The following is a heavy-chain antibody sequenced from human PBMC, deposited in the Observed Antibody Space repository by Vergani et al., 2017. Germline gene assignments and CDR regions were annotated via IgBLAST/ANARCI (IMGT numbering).Heavy chain of an antibody. CDR3: ARPSFRGHYGMEV. CDR2: IYYSGST. V-gene: IGHV4-39*01. D-gene: IGHD3-16*01. J-gene: IGHJ6*02. CDR1: GGSISSSSYY. Sequence: QLQLQESGPGLVKPSETLSLTCTVSGGSISSSSYYWGWVRQPPGKGLGWIGSIYYSGSTYYNPSLKSRVTISVDTSKHQFPLKLSSVTAADTAVSYCARPSFRGHYGMEVWGQGTTVTVSS.